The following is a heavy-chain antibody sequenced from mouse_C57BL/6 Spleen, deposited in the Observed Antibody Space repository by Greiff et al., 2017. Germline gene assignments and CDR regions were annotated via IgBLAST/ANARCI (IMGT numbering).Heavy chain of an antibody. CDR3: ARWDVRGNYFDY. D-gene: IGHD4-1*01. J-gene: IGHJ2*01. CDR2: IYPGSGST. Sequence: VQLQQPGAELVKPGASVKMSCKASGYTFTSYWITWVKQRPGQGLEWIGVIYPGSGSTNYNEKFKSKATLTVDTASSTAYMQLSSLTSEDSAVYDGARWDVRGNYFDYWGQGTTLTVAS. V-gene: IGHV1-55*01. CDR1: GYTFTSYW.